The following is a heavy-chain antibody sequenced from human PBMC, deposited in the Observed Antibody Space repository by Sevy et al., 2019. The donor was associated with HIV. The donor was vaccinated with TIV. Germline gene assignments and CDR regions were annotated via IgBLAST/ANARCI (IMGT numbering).Heavy chain of an antibody. CDR1: GGIFRSNA. D-gene: IGHD3-10*01. CDR2: SIAVFGTT. Sequence: ASVKVSCKTSGGIFRSNAISWVRQAPGQGLEWMGGSIAVFGTTNYAQKFQGRVTVTADESRGTAYMELSSLRSEDTAVYYCAREKYYYISGSFDYWGQGTPVTVSS. J-gene: IGHJ4*02. V-gene: IGHV1-69*13. CDR3: AREKYYYISGSFDY.